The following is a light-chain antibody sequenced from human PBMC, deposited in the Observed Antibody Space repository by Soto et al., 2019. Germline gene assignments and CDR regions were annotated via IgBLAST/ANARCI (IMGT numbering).Light chain of an antibody. Sequence: VLTQPPSVSGAPGQRVTISCTGSSSNIGAGYDVHWYQQLPGTAPKLLIYGNSNRPSGVPDRFSGSKSGTSASLAITGLQAEDEADYYCQSYDSSLSALVFGGGTQLTVL. CDR2: GNS. CDR1: SSNIGAGYD. CDR3: QSYDSSLSALV. J-gene: IGLJ7*01. V-gene: IGLV1-40*01.